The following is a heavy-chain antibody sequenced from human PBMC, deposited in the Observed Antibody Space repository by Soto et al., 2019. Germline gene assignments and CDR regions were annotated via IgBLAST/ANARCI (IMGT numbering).Heavy chain of an antibody. CDR3: ARVKYRGTTDAFDI. CDR1: GFTFSSYG. CDR2: IWYDGSNK. V-gene: IGHV3-33*01. D-gene: IGHD1-26*01. J-gene: IGHJ3*02. Sequence: HPGGSLRLSCAASGFTFSSYGMHWVRQAPGKGLEWVAVIWYDGSNKYYADSVKGRFTISRDNSKNTLYLQMNSLRAEDTAVYYCARVKYRGTTDAFDIWGQGTMVTVSS.